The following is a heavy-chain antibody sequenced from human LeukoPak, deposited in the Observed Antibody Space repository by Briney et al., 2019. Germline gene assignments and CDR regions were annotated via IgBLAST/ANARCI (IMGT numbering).Heavy chain of an antibody. V-gene: IGHV3-74*01. CDR1: GFTFSNYW. Sequence: GGSLRLSCAASGFTFSNYWMHWVRQAPGKGLMWVSRINGDGTSTNYADSVKGRFTISRDNAKNSLYLQMNSLRAEDTAVYYCARGPAMAFDYWGQGTLVTVSS. D-gene: IGHD5-18*01. CDR3: ARGPAMAFDY. CDR2: INGDGTST. J-gene: IGHJ4*02.